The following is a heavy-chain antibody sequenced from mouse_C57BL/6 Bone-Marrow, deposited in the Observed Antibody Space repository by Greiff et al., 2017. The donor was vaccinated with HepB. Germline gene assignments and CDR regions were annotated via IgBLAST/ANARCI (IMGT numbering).Heavy chain of an antibody. CDR3: ARRGAAQATEWFAY. J-gene: IGHJ3*01. CDR1: DSEVFPIAY. V-gene: IGHV15-2*01. D-gene: IGHD3-2*02. Sequence: VQLQQSGSELRSPGSSVKLSCKDFDSEVFPIAYMSWVRQKPGHGFEWIGGILPSIGRTIYGEKFEDKATLDADTLSNTAYLELNSLTSEDSAIYYCARRGAAQATEWFAYWGQGTLVTVSA. CDR2: ILPSIGRT.